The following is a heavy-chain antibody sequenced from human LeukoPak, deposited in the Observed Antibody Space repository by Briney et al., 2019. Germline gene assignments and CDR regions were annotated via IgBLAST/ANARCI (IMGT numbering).Heavy chain of an antibody. D-gene: IGHD3-22*01. CDR3: ARAPIPLFYYDSSGYYFDY. CDR2: IYYSGST. CDR1: GGSISSSSYY. J-gene: IGHJ4*02. V-gene: IGHV4-39*01. Sequence: SETLSLTCTVSGGSISSSSYYWGWIRQPPGKGLEWIGSIYYSGSTYYNPSLKSRVTISVDTSKNQFSLKLSSVTAADTAVYYCARAPIPLFYYDSSGYYFDYWGQGTLVTVSS.